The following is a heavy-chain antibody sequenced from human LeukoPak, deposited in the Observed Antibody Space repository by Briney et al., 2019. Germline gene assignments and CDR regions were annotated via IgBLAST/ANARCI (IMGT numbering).Heavy chain of an antibody. V-gene: IGHV4-34*01. CDR2: INHSGTT. CDR1: GGSFSAYY. CDR3: ASSRGYSSSLWYYYMDV. Sequence: PSETLSLTCAVYGGSFSAYYWSWILQPPGKGLEWIAEINHSGTTNYKPSLKSRVTISIDTSKNQFSLKLSSVTAADTAVYYCASSRGYSSSLWYYYMDVWGKGTTVTVSS. J-gene: IGHJ6*03. D-gene: IGHD6-13*01.